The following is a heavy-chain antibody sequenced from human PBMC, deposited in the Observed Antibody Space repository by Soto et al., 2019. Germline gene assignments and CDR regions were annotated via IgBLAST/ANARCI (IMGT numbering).Heavy chain of an antibody. CDR2: INAGNGNT. Sequence: QVQLVQSGAEVKKPGASVKVSCKTSGYTFTTYPMHWVRQAPGQRLEWMGWINAGNGNTKYSQKFQGRVTITRDTSASTAYMELSSLRSEDTAVYYCARGLTMVRWLILDAFDMWGQGTMVTVSS. V-gene: IGHV1-3*01. J-gene: IGHJ3*02. D-gene: IGHD3-10*01. CDR1: GYTFTTYP. CDR3: ARGLTMVRWLILDAFDM.